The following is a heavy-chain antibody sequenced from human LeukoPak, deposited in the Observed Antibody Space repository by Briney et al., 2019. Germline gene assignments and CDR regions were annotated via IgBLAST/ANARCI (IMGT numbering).Heavy chain of an antibody. J-gene: IGHJ4*02. Sequence: SETLSLTCTVSGGSISSGSYYWSWIRQPAGEGLEWIGRIYTSGSTNYNPSLKSRVTISVDTSKNQFSLKLSSVTAADTAVYYCASVVRDSSGYLNFDYWGQGTLVTVSS. CDR3: ASVVRDSSGYLNFDY. V-gene: IGHV4-61*02. D-gene: IGHD3-22*01. CDR2: IYTSGST. CDR1: GGSISSGSYY.